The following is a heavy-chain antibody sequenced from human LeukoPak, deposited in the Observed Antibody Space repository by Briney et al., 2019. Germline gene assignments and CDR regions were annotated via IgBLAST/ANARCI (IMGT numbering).Heavy chain of an antibody. V-gene: IGHV1-2*02. CDR2: INPNSGGT. Sequence: GASVKVSCKVSGYTFTGYYMHWVRQAPGQGLEWMGWINPNSGGTNYAQKFQGRVTMTRGTSISTAYMELSSLTSDDTAVYYCAAVPNANAWYWDDAFDIWGQGTMVTVSS. D-gene: IGHD2-8*02. CDR1: GYTFTGYY. CDR3: AAVPNANAWYWDDAFDI. J-gene: IGHJ3*02.